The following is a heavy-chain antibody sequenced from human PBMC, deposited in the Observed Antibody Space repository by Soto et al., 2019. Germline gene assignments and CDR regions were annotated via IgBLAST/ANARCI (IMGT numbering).Heavy chain of an antibody. J-gene: IGHJ4*02. D-gene: IGHD3-3*01. Sequence: QVQLQESGPGLVEPSQTLSLTCTVSGDSISSGYFWSWIRQSPGKGLEWIGHTYNSGTTHNNPSLRSRGTISIDTSRNQFSLRLTSVTAADTAVYYCARVPSADKIDYWGQGTLVTVSS. CDR1: GDSISSGYF. V-gene: IGHV4-30-4*01. CDR3: ARVPSADKIDY. CDR2: TYNSGTT.